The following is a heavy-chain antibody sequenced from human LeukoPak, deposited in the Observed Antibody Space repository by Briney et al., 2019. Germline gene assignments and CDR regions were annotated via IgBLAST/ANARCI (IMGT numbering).Heavy chain of an antibody. D-gene: IGHD3-10*01. CDR1: GGSVSSGTYY. J-gene: IGHJ6*04. Sequence: TSETLSLTCTVSGGSVSSGTYYWTWIRQPPGKGLEWIANISYNENTNYNPSLKSRLTISLDTSSNQFSLRLSSVTAADTAVYYCAREASLVRGIFITRYGLDVWGKGTTVTVSS. V-gene: IGHV4-61*01. CDR2: ISYNENT. CDR3: AREASLVRGIFITRYGLDV.